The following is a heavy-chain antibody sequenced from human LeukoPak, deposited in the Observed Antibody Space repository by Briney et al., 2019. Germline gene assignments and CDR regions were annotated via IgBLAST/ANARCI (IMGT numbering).Heavy chain of an antibody. D-gene: IGHD5-12*01. CDR1: GFSVSTNY. Sequence: GGSRRLSCAASGFSVSTNYMNWVRQAPGKGLEWVSVMYSGGNTYYADSVKGRFTISRDNSKNTVYLQMSRLRAEDTAIYYCARDVVATIRGSPVAFDIWGQGTMVTVAS. CDR3: ARDVVATIRGSPVAFDI. CDR2: MYSGGNT. J-gene: IGHJ3*02. V-gene: IGHV3-53*05.